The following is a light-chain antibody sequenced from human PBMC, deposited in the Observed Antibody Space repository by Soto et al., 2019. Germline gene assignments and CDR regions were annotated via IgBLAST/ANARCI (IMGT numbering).Light chain of an antibody. J-gene: IGKJ4*01. V-gene: IGKV3-11*01. CDR1: QSVRNY. Sequence: EIVLTQSPATVSVSPGERATLSCRASQSVRNYLAWYQQKPGQAPRLLIFDASNRATGIPSRFSGSGSGTDFTLTISSLEPEDFAVYYCQQRASWPLTFGGGTRVEI. CDR3: QQRASWPLT. CDR2: DAS.